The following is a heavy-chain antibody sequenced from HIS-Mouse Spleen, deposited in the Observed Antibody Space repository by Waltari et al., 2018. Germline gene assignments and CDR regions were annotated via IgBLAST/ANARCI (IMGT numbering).Heavy chain of an antibody. V-gene: IGHV3-23*01. CDR3: AKEGDLGAIDPFFDY. D-gene: IGHD1-26*01. Sequence: EVQLLESGGGLLQPGGSLGLSCAASGFTFSRSAMSWVRPAPGKGLEWVSAISGSGGSTYYADSVKGRFTISRDNSKNTLYLQMNSLRAEDTAVYYCAKEGDLGAIDPFFDYWGQGTLVTVSS. J-gene: IGHJ4*02. CDR1: GFTFSRSA. CDR2: ISGSGGST.